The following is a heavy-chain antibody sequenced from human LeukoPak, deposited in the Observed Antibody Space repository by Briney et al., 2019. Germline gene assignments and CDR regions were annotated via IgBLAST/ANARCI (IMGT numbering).Heavy chain of an antibody. CDR2: IYYSGST. CDR3: ARHRPYCSGGSCYSWSSYYYYYYMDV. CDR1: GGSISSYY. J-gene: IGHJ6*03. D-gene: IGHD2-15*01. Sequence: PSETLSLTCTVSGGSISSYYWSWIRQPPGKGLEWIGYIYYSGSTNYNPSLKSRVTISVDTSKNQFSLKLSSVTAADTAVYYCARHRPYCSGGSCYSWSSYYYYYYMDVWGKGTTVTISS. V-gene: IGHV4-59*08.